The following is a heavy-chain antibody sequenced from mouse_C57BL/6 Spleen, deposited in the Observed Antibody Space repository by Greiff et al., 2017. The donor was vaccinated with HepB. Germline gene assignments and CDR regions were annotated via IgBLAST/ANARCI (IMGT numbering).Heavy chain of an antibody. J-gene: IGHJ4*01. D-gene: IGHD2-10*01. V-gene: IGHV1-64*01. CDR2: IHPNSGST. CDR3: ASLLNAMDY. Sequence: QVQLLQSGAELVKPGASVKLSCKASGYTFTSYWMHWVKQRPGQGLEWIGMIHPNSGSTNYTEKFKSKATLTVDKSSSTDYMQLSSLTSEDAAVYYCASLLNAMDYWGQGTSVTVSS. CDR1: GYTFTSYW.